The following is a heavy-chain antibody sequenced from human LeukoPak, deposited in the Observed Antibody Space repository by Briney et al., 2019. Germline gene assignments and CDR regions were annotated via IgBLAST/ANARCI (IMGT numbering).Heavy chain of an antibody. J-gene: IGHJ3*01. CDR2: ISGSGGST. Sequence: GSLRLSCAASGFTFSSYAMSWVRQAPGKGLEWVSAISGSGGSTYYADSVKGRFTISRDNSKNTLYLQMNSLRAEDTAVYHCARNLVHLWNVFDFWGLGTMVTVSS. D-gene: IGHD5-18*01. CDR3: ARNLVHLWNVFDF. CDR1: GFTFSSYA. V-gene: IGHV3-23*01.